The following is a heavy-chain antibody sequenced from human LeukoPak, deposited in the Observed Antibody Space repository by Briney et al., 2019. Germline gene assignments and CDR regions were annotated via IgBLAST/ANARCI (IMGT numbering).Heavy chain of an antibody. J-gene: IGHJ4*02. CDR1: GFSFGSEA. CDR3: ARDLSARGGEYYFDY. CDR2: IYSGGST. V-gene: IGHV3-66*01. D-gene: IGHD6-6*01. Sequence: GGSLRLSCVVSGFSFGSEAMSWVRQAPGKGLEWVSVIYSGGSTYYADSVKGRFTISRDNAKNSLYLQMNSLRAEDTAVYYCARDLSARGGEYYFDYWGQGTLVTVSS.